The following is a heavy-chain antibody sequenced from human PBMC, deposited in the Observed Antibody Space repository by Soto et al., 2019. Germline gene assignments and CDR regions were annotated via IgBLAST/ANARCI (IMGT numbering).Heavy chain of an antibody. D-gene: IGHD3-3*01. CDR2: IYYSGST. V-gene: IGHV4-39*01. CDR3: ASGATIFGVVISGWFDP. Sequence: SETLSLTCTVSGGSISSSSYYWGWIRQPPGKGLEWIGSIYYSGSTYYNPSLKSRVTISVDTSKNQFSLKLSSVTAADTAVYYCASGATIFGVVISGWFDPWGQGTLVT. J-gene: IGHJ5*02. CDR1: GGSISSSSYY.